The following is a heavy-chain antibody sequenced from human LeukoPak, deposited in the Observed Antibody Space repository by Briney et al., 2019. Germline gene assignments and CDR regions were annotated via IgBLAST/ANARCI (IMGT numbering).Heavy chain of an antibody. Sequence: GGSLRLSCAASGFTFSSYAMSWVRQAPGKGLEWVSAISGGGGSTYYADSVKGRFTISRDNSKNLLYLQMNSLRAEDTAVYYCARLTYFYYYYLDVWGKGTTVTVSS. CDR2: ISGGGGST. J-gene: IGHJ6*03. CDR1: GFTFSSYA. V-gene: IGHV3-23*01. CDR3: ARLTYFYYYYLDV.